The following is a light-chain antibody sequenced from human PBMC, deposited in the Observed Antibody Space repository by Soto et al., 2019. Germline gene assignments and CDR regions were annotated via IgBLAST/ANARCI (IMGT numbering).Light chain of an antibody. V-gene: IGLV2-14*02. Sequence: QSALTQPASVSGSPGQSITISCIETTSDFGTKKFFSWYQQHPGKAPKLIIYEGTKRPSGVSNRFSGSKSGTSASLAITGLQAEDGTDYYCQSYDSRLSAVVFGGGTQLTVL. CDR3: QSYDSRLSAVV. CDR1: TSDFGTKKF. J-gene: IGLJ2*01. CDR2: EGT.